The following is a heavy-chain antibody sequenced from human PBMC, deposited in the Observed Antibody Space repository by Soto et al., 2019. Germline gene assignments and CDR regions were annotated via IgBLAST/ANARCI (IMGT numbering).Heavy chain of an antibody. J-gene: IGHJ4*02. CDR3: ARGGYSLGFY. Sequence: SVTVSCQASGGTFSSYAISWVRQAPGQGLEWMGGIIPIFGTANYAQKFQGRVTITADESTSTAYMELSSLRSEDTAVYYCARGGYSLGFYWGQGTLVTVSS. CDR2: IIPIFGTA. CDR1: GGTFSSYA. D-gene: IGHD5-18*01. V-gene: IGHV1-69*13.